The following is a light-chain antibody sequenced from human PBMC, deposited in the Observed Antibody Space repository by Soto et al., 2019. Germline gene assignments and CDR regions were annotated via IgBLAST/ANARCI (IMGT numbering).Light chain of an antibody. CDR2: EVS. Sequence: QSALTQPASVSGSPGQSITISCTGTSSDVGSYDLVSWYQHHPGIAPKVMIYEVSKRPSGVSNRFSASKSGNTASLTISGLQTEDEAEYYCCSYVRGKTFVFGTGTKVTVL. J-gene: IGLJ1*01. V-gene: IGLV2-23*02. CDR3: CSYVRGKTFV. CDR1: SSDVGSYDL.